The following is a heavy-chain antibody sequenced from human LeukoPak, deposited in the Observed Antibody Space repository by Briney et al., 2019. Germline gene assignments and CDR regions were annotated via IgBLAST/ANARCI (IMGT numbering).Heavy chain of an antibody. CDR3: ASYGDSTGYSFDY. V-gene: IGHV4-34*01. CDR2: INHSGST. D-gene: IGHD3-22*01. J-gene: IGHJ4*02. CDR1: GGSISGYY. Sequence: SETLSLTCAVYGGSISGYYWSWIRQPPGKGLEWIGEINHSGSTNYNPSLKSRVTISVDTSKNQFSLKLSSVTAADTAVYYCASYGDSTGYSFDYWGQGTLVTVSS.